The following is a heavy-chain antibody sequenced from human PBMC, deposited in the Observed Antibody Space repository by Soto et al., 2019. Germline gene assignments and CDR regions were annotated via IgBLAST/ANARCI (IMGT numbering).Heavy chain of an antibody. J-gene: IGHJ2*01. CDR3: ARDTTMVRDWYFDL. CDR1: GGSISNGGYY. V-gene: IGHV4-31*03. D-gene: IGHD3-10*01. CDR2: IYYSGST. Sequence: SETLSLTCTVSGGSISNGGYYWSWIRQHPGKGLEWIGYIYYSGSTYYNPSLKSRVTISVDTSKNQFSLKLSSVTAADTAVYYCARDTTMVRDWYFDLWGRGTLVTVSS.